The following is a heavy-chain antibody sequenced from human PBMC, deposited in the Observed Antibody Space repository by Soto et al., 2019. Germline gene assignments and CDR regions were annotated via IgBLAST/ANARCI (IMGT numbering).Heavy chain of an antibody. Sequence: SVKVSCKASGGTFSSYAISWVRQAPGQGLEWMGGIIPIFGTANYAQKFQGRVTITADESTSTAYMELSSLRSEDTAVYYCARDPPIVVVTAIRSYYYYGMDVWGQGTTVTVSS. CDR1: GGTFSSYA. CDR2: IIPIFGTA. D-gene: IGHD2-21*02. J-gene: IGHJ6*02. CDR3: ARDPPIVVVTAIRSYYYYGMDV. V-gene: IGHV1-69*13.